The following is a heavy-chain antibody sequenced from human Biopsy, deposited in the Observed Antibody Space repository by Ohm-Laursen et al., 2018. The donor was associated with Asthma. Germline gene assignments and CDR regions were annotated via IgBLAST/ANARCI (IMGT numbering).Heavy chain of an antibody. D-gene: IGHD4-17*01. V-gene: IGHV3-30*03. J-gene: IGHJ6*02. Sequence: SLRLSCAASGFTFSTYGMHWVRQAPGKGLEWVAFIAWDGINSYYADSVKGRFTISRDNSKNTLYLQMNSLRAEDTAVYYCAREGGDYLSGYYYYYGMDVWGQGTTVTVSS. CDR3: AREGGDYLSGYYYYYGMDV. CDR1: GFTFSTYG. CDR2: IAWDGINS.